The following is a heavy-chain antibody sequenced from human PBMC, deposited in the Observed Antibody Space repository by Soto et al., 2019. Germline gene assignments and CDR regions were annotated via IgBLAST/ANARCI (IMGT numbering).Heavy chain of an antibody. D-gene: IGHD6-19*01. CDR1: GGSISSYY. J-gene: IGHJ6*02. V-gene: IGHV4-59*01. Sequence: SETLSLTCTVSGGSISSYYWSWIRQPPGKGLEWIGYIYYSGSTNYNPSLKSRVSISVDTSKNQFSLKLSSVTAADTAVYYCARSLPGIAVAGNMDVWGQGTTVTVSS. CDR3: ARSLPGIAVAGNMDV. CDR2: IYYSGST.